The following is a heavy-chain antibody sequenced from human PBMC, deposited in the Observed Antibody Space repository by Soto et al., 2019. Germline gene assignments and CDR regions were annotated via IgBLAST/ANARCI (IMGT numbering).Heavy chain of an antibody. CDR2: VYYSGTT. CDR3: ARTTAVPNTLRSRYFFDY. CDR1: VGSGSEKTYY. V-gene: IGHV4-61*01. Sequence: AETLSLTCSVSVGSGSEKTYYWIWIRHPPGKRLEWIGYVYYSGTTNYNPSLKSRVTISVDLSKNRFSLRLSSVTTADTALYYCARTTAVPNTLRSRYFFDYWGQGTLVTVSS. D-gene: IGHD4-17*01. J-gene: IGHJ4*02.